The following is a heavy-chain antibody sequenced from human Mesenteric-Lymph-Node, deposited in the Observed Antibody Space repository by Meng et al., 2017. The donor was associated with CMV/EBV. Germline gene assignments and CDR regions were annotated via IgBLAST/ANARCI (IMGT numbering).Heavy chain of an antibody. D-gene: IGHD3-3*01. Sequence: GESLKISCAASGFTFSSYWMHWVRQAPGKGLVWVSRINSDGSSTSYADSVKGRFTISRDNAKNTLYLQMNSLRAEDTAVYYCARDRTYYDFWSGYYRYYYGMDVWGQGTTVTVSS. CDR3: ARDRTYYDFWSGYYRYYYGMDV. CDR2: INSDGSST. J-gene: IGHJ6*02. V-gene: IGHV3-74*01. CDR1: GFTFSSYW.